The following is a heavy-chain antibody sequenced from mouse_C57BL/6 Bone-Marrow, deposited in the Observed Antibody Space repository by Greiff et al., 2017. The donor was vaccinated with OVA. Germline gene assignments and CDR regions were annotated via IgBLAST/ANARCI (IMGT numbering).Heavy chain of an antibody. Sequence: VQLQQPGAELVMPGASVKLSCKASGYTFTSYWMHWVKQRPGQGLEWIGEIDPSDSYTNYNQKFKGKSTLTVDKSSSTAYMQLSSLTSEDSAVYYCASPGGLYYGSSYVGFAYWGQGTLVTVSA. J-gene: IGHJ3*01. D-gene: IGHD1-1*01. CDR3: ASPGGLYYGSSYVGFAY. CDR2: IDPSDSYT. V-gene: IGHV1-69*01. CDR1: GYTFTSYW.